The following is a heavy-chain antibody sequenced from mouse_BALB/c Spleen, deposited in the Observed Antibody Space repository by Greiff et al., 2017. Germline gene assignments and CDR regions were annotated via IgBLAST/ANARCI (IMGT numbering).Heavy chain of an antibody. CDR2: IDPANGNT. Sequence: DVQLQESGAELVKPGASVKLSCTASGFNIKDTYMHWVKQRPEQGLEWIGRIDPANGNTKYDPKFQGKATITADTSSNTAYLQLSSLTSEDTAVYYCAREGYYGYGYYAMDYWGQGTSVTVSS. V-gene: IGHV14-3*02. D-gene: IGHD1-2*01. J-gene: IGHJ4*01. CDR3: AREGYYGYGYYAMDY. CDR1: GFNIKDTY.